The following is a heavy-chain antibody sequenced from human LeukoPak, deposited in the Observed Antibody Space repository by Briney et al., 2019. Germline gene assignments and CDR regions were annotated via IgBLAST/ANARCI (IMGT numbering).Heavy chain of an antibody. CDR3: ARGELRSAGYYYYMDV. V-gene: IGHV4-34*01. CDR2: INHSGST. J-gene: IGHJ6*03. CDR1: GGSFSGYY. Sequence: PSETLSLTCAVYGGSFSGYYWSWIRQPPGKGLEWIGEINHSGSTNYNPSLKSRVTISVDTSKNQFSLKLSSVTAADTAVYYCARGELRSAGYYYYMDVWGKGTTVTVSS. D-gene: IGHD1-7*01.